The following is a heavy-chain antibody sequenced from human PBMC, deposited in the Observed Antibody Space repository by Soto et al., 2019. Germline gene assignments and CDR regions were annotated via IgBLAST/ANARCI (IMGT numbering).Heavy chain of an antibody. V-gene: IGHV3-30*03. D-gene: IGHD6-19*01. CDR1: GFTFSDYA. J-gene: IGHJ4*02. Sequence: VQLVESGGGVVQPGRSLRLSCAASGFTFSDYAMHWVRQAPGKGLEWVAVVSHDGRNTHYAASVKGRFTISRESSKNRASLEMTSPRAEDTPVYYCARGRRPWLVISDFTYWGQGALVTVSS. CDR3: ARGRRPWLVISDFTY. CDR2: VSHDGRNT.